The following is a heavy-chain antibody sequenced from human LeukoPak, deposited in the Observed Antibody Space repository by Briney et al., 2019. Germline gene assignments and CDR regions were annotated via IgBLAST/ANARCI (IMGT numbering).Heavy chain of an antibody. J-gene: IGHJ4*02. CDR3: ARDSRYSSGWSVRPFDY. D-gene: IGHD6-19*01. CDR2: IIPILGIA. V-gene: IGHV1-69*04. CDR1: GGTFSSYA. Sequence: GASVKVSCKASGGTFSSYAISWVRQAPGQGLEWMGRIIPILGIANYAQKFQGRVTITADKSTSTAYMELSSLRSEDTAVYYCARDSRYSSGWSVRPFDYWGQGTLVTVSS.